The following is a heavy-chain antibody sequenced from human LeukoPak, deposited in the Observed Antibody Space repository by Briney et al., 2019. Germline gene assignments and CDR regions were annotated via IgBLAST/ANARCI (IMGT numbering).Heavy chain of an antibody. Sequence: SETLSLTCTVSGGSISSYYWSWIRQPAGKGLEWIGEINHSGSTNYNPSLKSRVTISVDTSKNQFSLKLSSVTAADTAVYYCATHTVTNYYYYYMDVWGKGTTVTVSS. CDR3: ATHTVTNYYYYYMDV. CDR1: GGSISSYY. CDR2: INHSGST. V-gene: IGHV4-34*01. D-gene: IGHD4-17*01. J-gene: IGHJ6*03.